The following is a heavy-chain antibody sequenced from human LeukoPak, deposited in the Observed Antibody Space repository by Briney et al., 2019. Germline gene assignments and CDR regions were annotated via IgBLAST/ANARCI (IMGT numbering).Heavy chain of an antibody. Sequence: LETLTLTRTVSGGSMSYYFWSWVRQPAGKGLEWIGRIYTNDNSNYNPSLKSRVTMSIDTSKNQFSLRLSSVTAADTAIYYCARESTAVGSPYYFDYWGPGTRVTVSS. J-gene: IGHJ4*02. V-gene: IGHV4-4*07. CDR3: ARESTAVGSPYYFDY. CDR1: GGSMSYYF. CDR2: IYTNDNS. D-gene: IGHD6-13*01.